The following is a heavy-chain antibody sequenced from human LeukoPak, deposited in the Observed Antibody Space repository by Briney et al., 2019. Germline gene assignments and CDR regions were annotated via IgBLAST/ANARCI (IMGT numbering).Heavy chain of an antibody. D-gene: IGHD6-6*01. CDR3: ARYPYSSSSANDAFDI. Sequence: TLSLTCTVSGGPINSGGHYWSWIRQHPGKGLEWIGYISYSGTTYYNPSLKSRVTLSLDTSKNHFSLKLSSVTAADTAVYYCARYPYSSSSANDAFDIWGQGTMVIVSS. J-gene: IGHJ3*02. CDR2: ISYSGTT. CDR1: GGPINSGGHY. V-gene: IGHV4-31*03.